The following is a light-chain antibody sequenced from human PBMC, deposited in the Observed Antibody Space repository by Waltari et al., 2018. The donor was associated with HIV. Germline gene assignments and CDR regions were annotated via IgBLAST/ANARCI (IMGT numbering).Light chain of an antibody. V-gene: IGLV2-23*02. Sequence: QAALTQPASVSGSPGQSPTISCPRTSSDVGIYNLVSWYQHHPGKPPTLMIDKVSKRPSGVSNRFSGSKSGNTASLTISGLQAEDKADYYCCSYAGSGDVFGTGTKVTVL. CDR1: SSDVGIYNL. CDR2: KVS. CDR3: CSYAGSGDV. J-gene: IGLJ1*01.